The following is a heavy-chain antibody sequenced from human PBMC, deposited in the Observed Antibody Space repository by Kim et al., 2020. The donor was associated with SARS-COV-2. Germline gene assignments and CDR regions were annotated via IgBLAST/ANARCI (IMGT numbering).Heavy chain of an antibody. Sequence: YADSVKGRVTMSRDNAKDTLYWQRNSVRAEDTAVYYCAKLDFFGMDVWGQGTTVVVSS. J-gene: IGHJ6*02. D-gene: IGHD3-3*02. CDR3: AKLDFFGMDV. V-gene: IGHV3-74*01.